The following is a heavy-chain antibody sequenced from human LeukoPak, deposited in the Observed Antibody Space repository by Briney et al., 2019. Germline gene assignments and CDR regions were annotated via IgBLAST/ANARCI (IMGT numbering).Heavy chain of an antibody. J-gene: IGHJ6*02. V-gene: IGHV2-5*02. CDR1: GFSLSTRGVG. CDR3: AHRRRSGGYYYYYYGMDV. CDR2: IYWDDDK. Sequence: SGPTLVKPTQTLTLTCTFSGFSLSTRGVGVGWIRQPPGKALESLALIYWDDDKRYSPSLKSRLTITKDTSKNQVVLTMTNMDPVDTATYYCAHRRRSGGYYYYYYGMDVWGQGTTVTVSS. D-gene: IGHD3-3*01.